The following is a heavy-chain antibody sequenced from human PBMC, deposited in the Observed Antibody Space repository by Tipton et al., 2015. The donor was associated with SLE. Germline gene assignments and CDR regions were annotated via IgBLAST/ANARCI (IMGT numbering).Heavy chain of an antibody. J-gene: IGHJ5*02. CDR3: VRSMAMRPTRFDP. CDR2: ISPSTGGS. Sequence: QVQLVQSGAEVKKPGASLKVSCKSSGDTFSDSFIHWVRQAPGQGLEWMGWISPSTGGSRSAPKFQGRVTMTRDTSIDTAYMALSRMTYDDTAVYYSVRSMAMRPTRFDPWGQGTQVTVSS. V-gene: IGHV1-2*02. CDR1: GDTFSDSF. D-gene: IGHD5-24*01.